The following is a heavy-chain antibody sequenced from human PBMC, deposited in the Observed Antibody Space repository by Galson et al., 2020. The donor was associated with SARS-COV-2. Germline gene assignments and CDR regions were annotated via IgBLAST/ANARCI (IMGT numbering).Heavy chain of an antibody. CDR2: IWYDGSNK. CDR3: AKDPGVAYSGMD. V-gene: IGHV3-33*06. J-gene: IGHJ4*02. CDR1: GFTFSSYG. D-gene: IGHD1-26*01. Sequence: GESLKISCAASGFTFSSYGMHWVRQAPGKGLEWVAVIWYDGSNKYYADSVKGRFTISRDNSKNTLYLQMNSLRAEDTAVYYCAKDPGVAYSGMDWGQGTLVTVSS.